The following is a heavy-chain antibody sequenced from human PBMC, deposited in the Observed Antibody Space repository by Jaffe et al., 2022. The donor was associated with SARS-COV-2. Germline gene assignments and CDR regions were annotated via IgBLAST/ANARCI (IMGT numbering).Heavy chain of an antibody. J-gene: IGHJ5*02. CDR1: EVTFSRYW. CDR3: ARVPTSGWFDP. Sequence: EVQLVESGGGFVQPGGSLRLSCVASEVTFSRYWMSWVRQAPGKGLEWVANINQDGSEKHYVDSVKGRFTISRDNVKNSLFLQINSLRGEDTAVYYCARVPTSGWFDPWGQGTLVTVSS. CDR2: INQDGSEK. V-gene: IGHV3-7*01.